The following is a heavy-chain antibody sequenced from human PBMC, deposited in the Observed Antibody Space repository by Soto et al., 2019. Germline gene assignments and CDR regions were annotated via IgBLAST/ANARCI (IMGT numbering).Heavy chain of an antibody. V-gene: IGHV4-39*01. J-gene: IGHJ5*02. CDR1: GGSISDDTYY. CDR2: MYYSGTS. CDR3: ARLHCASPNRVPLDP. D-gene: IGHD2-15*01. Sequence: SETLSLTCTVSGGSISDDTYYWGWIRQPPGKGLEWIGSMYYSGTSSYNPSLKSRVSMSVDTSKKQLSLRLTSVTAADTAVYYCARLHCASPNRVPLDPWGQGTLVT.